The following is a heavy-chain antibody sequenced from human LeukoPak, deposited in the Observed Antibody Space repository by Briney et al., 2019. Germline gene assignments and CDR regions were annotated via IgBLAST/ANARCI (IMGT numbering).Heavy chain of an antibody. CDR1: GGSISSYY. D-gene: IGHD1-7*01. CDR2: IYYSGST. J-gene: IGHJ4*02. CDR3: ARQNNWNYDY. Sequence: SKTLSLTCTVSGGSISSYYWSWIRQPPGKGLEWIGYIYYSGSTNYNPSLKSRVTISVDTSKNQFSLKLSSVTAADTAVYYCARQNNWNYDYWGQGTLVTVSS. V-gene: IGHV4-59*08.